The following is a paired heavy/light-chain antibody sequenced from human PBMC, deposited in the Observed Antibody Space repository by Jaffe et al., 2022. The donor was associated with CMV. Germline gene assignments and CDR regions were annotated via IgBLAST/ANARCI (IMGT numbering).Heavy chain of an antibody. J-gene: IGHJ2*01. CDR3: ARLSRGWYFDL. Sequence: QAQLHESGPGLVKPSGTLSLTCAVSGGSISSSNWWSWVRQAPGKGLEWIGEIYQSGSTNYNPSLKSRVTISVDKSKNQFSLRLTSVTAADTAVYHCARLSRGWYFDLWGRGTLVTVSS. V-gene: IGHV4-4*02. D-gene: IGHD6-6*01. CDR2: IYQSGST. CDR1: GGSISSSNW.
Light chain of an antibody. V-gene: IGKV3-15*01. J-gene: IGKJ2*01. CDR1: QTINSN. CDR2: DAS. Sequence: VMTQSPATLSVSPGERVTLSCRASQTINSNLAWYQQKPGQAPRLLIYDASTRATAIPARFSGSGSGTEFTLTISSLQSEDFAIYYCQQYNNWPPYTFGQGTKLEIK. CDR3: QQYNNWPPYT.